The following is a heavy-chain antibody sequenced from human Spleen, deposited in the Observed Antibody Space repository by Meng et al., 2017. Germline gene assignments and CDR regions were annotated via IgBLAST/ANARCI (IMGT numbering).Heavy chain of an antibody. J-gene: IGHJ3*02. CDR1: GVSFSDSD. CDR2: IRTKPKSYAA. Sequence: GESLKISCAVSGVSFSDSDVHWVRQASGKGLDWVGRIRTKPKSYAAAYAASVRGRFSISRDDSKNTAYLQMNSLTTEDTAVYYCTIYRRGHIWGQGTMVTVSS. V-gene: IGHV3-73*01. D-gene: IGHD6-19*01. CDR3: TIYRRGHI.